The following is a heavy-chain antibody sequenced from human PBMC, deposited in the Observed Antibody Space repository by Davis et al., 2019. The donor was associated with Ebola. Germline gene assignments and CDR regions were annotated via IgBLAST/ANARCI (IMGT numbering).Heavy chain of an antibody. CDR1: GFTFSSYG. V-gene: IGHV3-30*18. J-gene: IGHJ6*02. D-gene: IGHD2-8*01. CDR3: AKDRVCTNGVCRHYYYYYGMDV. Sequence: LSLTCAASGFTFSSYGMHWVRQAPGKGLEWVAVISYDGSNKYYADSVKGRFTISRDNSKNTLYLQMNSLRAEDTAVYYCAKDRVCTNGVCRHYYYYYGMDVWGQGTTVTVSS. CDR2: ISYDGSNK.